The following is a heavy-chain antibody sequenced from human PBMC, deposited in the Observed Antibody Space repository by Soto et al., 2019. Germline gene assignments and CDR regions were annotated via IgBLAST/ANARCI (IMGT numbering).Heavy chain of an antibody. Sequence: QVQLVESGEGVVQPGRSLRLSCAASGFTFSSYGMHWVRQAPGKGLEWVAVISYDGSNKYYADSVKGRFTISRDNSKNTLYLQMNSLRAEDTAVYYCAKEDARGYSYGGCDYWGQGTLVTVSS. CDR2: ISYDGSNK. J-gene: IGHJ4*02. V-gene: IGHV3-30*18. CDR3: AKEDARGYSYGGCDY. D-gene: IGHD5-18*01. CDR1: GFTFSSYG.